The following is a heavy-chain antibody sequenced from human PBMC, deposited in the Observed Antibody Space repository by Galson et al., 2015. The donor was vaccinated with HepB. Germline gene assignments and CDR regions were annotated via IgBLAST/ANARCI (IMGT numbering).Heavy chain of an antibody. CDR1: GYTFTSYG. Sequence: SVKVSCKASGYTFTSYGISWVRQAPGQGLEWVGWINPYNGGINYAQKFQARVTMTTDTSTSTAYMELRSLTSDDTAVYFCARGPWFGELTGILVVQHWGQGTLVTVSS. J-gene: IGHJ1*01. CDR2: INPYNGGI. CDR3: ARGPWFGELTGILVVQH. V-gene: IGHV1-18*04. D-gene: IGHD3-10*01.